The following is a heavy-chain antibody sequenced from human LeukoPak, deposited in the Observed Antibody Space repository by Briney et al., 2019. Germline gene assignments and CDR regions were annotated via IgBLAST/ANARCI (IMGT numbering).Heavy chain of an antibody. J-gene: IGHJ4*02. CDR1: GSTFTGYY. Sequence: ASVKVSCKASGSTFTGYYLHWVRQAPGQGPEWMGKINTNSGVTDYAQNFQGRVTMTRDTSITTAYMELSRLTSDDTAVYYCARDTGFPFFDFWGQGTLVTVSS. CDR2: INTNSGVT. V-gene: IGHV1-2*02. CDR3: ARDTGFPFFDF.